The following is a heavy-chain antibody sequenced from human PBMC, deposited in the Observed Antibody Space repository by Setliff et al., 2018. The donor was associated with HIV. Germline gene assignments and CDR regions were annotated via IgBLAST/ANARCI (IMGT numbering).Heavy chain of an antibody. CDR2: MSPSTGEI. J-gene: IGHJ4*02. D-gene: IGHD3-16*01. CDR1: GYSFTAYD. CDR3: ARPSHVYDDDGPLGY. Sequence: GASVKVSCKTSGYSFTAYDINWVRQATGRGLEWMAWMSPSTGEIGYAQKFQGRLTMTRDSSITTAFMELRGLRSEDTAIYYCARPSHVYDDDGPLGYWGQGTLVTVSS. V-gene: IGHV1-8*01.